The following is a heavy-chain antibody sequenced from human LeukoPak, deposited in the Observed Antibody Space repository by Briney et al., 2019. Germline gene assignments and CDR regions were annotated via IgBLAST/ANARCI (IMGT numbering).Heavy chain of an antibody. CDR1: GYTFTSYD. V-gene: IGHV1-2*02. CDR3: AREGGYYYDSSGYYYF. CDR2: INPNSGGT. D-gene: IGHD3-22*01. Sequence: ASVKVSCKASGYTFTSYDINWVRQATGQGLEWMGWINPNSGGTNYAQKSQGRVTMTRDTSISTAYMELSRLRSDDTAVYYCAREGGYYYDSSGYYYFWGQGTLVTVSS. J-gene: IGHJ4*02.